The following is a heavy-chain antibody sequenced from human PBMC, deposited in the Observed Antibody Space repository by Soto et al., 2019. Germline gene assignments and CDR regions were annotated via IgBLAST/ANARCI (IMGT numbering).Heavy chain of an antibody. Sequence: GASVKVSCKASGYTFSGYYLHWVRQAPGQGLEWMGWINPNSGGTNYAQKFQGWVTMTRDTSISTAYMELSRLRSDDTVVYYCARGGAYYYDGSGYSFDISGQGTMVTVSS. D-gene: IGHD3-22*01. CDR1: GYTFSGYY. J-gene: IGHJ3*02. CDR2: INPNSGGT. V-gene: IGHV1-2*04. CDR3: ARGGAYYYDGSGYSFDI.